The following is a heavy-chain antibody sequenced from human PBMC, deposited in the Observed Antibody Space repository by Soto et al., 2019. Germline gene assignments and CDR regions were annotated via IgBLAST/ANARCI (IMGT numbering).Heavy chain of an antibody. CDR2: ISAYNGNT. CDR3: ARVPNAKRITMVRGVTVDY. V-gene: IGHV1-18*01. CDR1: GYTFTSYG. J-gene: IGHJ4*02. Sequence: QVQLVQSGAEVKKPGASVKVSCKASGYTFTSYGISWVRQAPGQGLEWMGWISAYNGNTNYAQKLQGRVTMTTDTSTSTAYMELRSLRSDDTAVYYCARVPNAKRITMVRGVTVDYWGQGTLVTVSS. D-gene: IGHD3-10*01.